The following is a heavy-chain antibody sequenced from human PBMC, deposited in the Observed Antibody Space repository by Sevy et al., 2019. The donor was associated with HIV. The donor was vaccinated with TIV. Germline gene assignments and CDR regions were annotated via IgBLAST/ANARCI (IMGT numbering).Heavy chain of an antibody. CDR1: GFTFTSDW. Sequence: GGSLRLSCAASGFTFTSDWMHWVRQAPGKGLVWVSRINGDGSSISYADSVKGRFSISRDNAKNTLYLQMNSLRVYDTAVYYCARDHMIRERGYNYGGDAFDIWGQGTMVTVSS. V-gene: IGHV3-74*01. CDR2: INGDGSSI. J-gene: IGHJ3*02. D-gene: IGHD5-18*01. CDR3: ARDHMIRERGYNYGGDAFDI.